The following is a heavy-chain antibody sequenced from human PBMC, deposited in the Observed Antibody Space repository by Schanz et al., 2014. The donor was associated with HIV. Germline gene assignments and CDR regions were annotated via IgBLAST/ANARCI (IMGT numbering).Heavy chain of an antibody. CDR2: ISNDGNNK. CDR1: GFTFSNYA. V-gene: IGHV3-30-3*01. J-gene: IGHJ4*02. D-gene: IGHD2-15*01. Sequence: QVQLVESGGGVVQPGRSLRLSCAVSGFTFSNYAIHWVRQAPGKGLEWEAVISNDGNNKYYADSVKGRFTISRDNSKNTLYLQMNSLRAEDTAVYYCARGGIWEWDQPDFDYWGQGTLVTVSS. CDR3: ARGGIWEWDQPDFDY.